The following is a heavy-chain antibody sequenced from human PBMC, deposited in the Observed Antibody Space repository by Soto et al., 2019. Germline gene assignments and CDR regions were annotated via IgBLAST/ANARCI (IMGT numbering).Heavy chain of an antibody. CDR3: ARGIQYRYGMDV. D-gene: IGHD4-4*01. CDR2: INGDGTNT. Sequence: EVQLVESGGGLVQPGGSLRLSCAAARFTFSDHWMHWVRQAPGKGLVWVSRINGDGTNTFYADSVKGRFSISRDNAKNTVYLHMYSLRGEDTAVYYCARGIQYRYGMDVWGQGTTVTVSS. J-gene: IGHJ6*02. CDR1: RFTFSDHW. V-gene: IGHV3-74*01.